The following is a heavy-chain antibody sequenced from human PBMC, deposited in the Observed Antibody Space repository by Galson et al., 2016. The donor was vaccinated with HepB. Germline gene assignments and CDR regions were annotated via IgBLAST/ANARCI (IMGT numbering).Heavy chain of an antibody. V-gene: IGHV3-64*02. Sequence: SLRPSCAASGFTFSDHSMHWVRQAPGKGLEYVAAITGDGAYAYYADSVKGRFTISRDNSKKTLFLQMGSLRAEDMAVYYCVRVGSGYDFWGQGTLVTVSS. D-gene: IGHD3-10*01. CDR1: GFTFSDHS. J-gene: IGHJ4*02. CDR3: VRVGSGYDF. CDR2: ITGDGAYA.